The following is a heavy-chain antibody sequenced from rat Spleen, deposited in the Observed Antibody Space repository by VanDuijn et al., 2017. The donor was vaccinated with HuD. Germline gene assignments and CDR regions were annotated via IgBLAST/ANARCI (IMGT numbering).Heavy chain of an antibody. D-gene: IGHD1-10*01. J-gene: IGHJ2*01. V-gene: IGHV3-3*01. CDR1: GYSITSSYR. Sequence: EVQLQESGPGLVKPSQSLSLTCSVTGYSITSSYRWSWIRKFPGNKLEWMGYINSAGSTDYNPSLKSRISITRDTSKNQFFLQLNSVTTEDTATYYCARRTGQVYNNYFDYWGQGVMVTVSS. CDR3: ARRTGQVYNNYFDY. CDR2: INSAGST.